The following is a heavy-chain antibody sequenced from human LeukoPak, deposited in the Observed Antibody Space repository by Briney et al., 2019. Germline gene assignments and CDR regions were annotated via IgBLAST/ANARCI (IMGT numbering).Heavy chain of an antibody. D-gene: IGHD3-10*01. CDR2: IYYSGTT. CDR1: GYSISSSNW. J-gene: IGHJ3*02. V-gene: IGHV4-28*06. CDR3: ARHLGGSGSHDAFDI. Sequence: SETLSLTCAVSGYSISSSNWWGWILQPPGKGLEWIGYIYYSGTTNYNPSLKSRVTMSVDTSRNQFSLKLSPVTALDTAVYYCARHLGGSGSHDAFDIWGQGTMVTVSS.